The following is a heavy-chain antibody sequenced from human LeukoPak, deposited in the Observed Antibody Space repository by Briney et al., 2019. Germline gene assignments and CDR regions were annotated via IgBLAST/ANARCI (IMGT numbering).Heavy chain of an antibody. J-gene: IGHJ4*02. CDR3: ARHGGAYSFDY. Sequence: PSETLPLTCTVSGGSISSYYWSWIRQPPGKGLEWIGYIDDSGRTNYNPSLKSRVTISVVTSKNQFSLKLISESAADTAVYYCARHGGAYSFDYWGQGTLVTVSS. CDR1: GGSISSYY. V-gene: IGHV4-59*08. CDR2: IDDSGRT. D-gene: IGHD2-21*01.